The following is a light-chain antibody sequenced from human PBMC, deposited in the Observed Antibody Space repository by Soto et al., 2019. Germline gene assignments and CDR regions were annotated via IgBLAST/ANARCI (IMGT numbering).Light chain of an antibody. CDR2: DAS. J-gene: IGKJ5*01. V-gene: IGKV1-5*01. Sequence: DIQMTQSTSTLSASVGDRVTITCRASQSISSWLAWYQQKPGKAPKLLIYDASSLESGVPSRFSGSGSGTEFTLTISSLQPDDFATYYCQQYNSYPITFGQGTRLANK. CDR3: QQYNSYPIT. CDR1: QSISSW.